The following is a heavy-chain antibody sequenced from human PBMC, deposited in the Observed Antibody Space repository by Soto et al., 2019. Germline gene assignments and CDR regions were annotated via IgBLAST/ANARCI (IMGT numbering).Heavy chain of an antibody. CDR3: ARADSRGYTCKH. Sequence: QVQLQESGPGLVQPSQTLSLSCTVSGGSIISGTYYWSWIRQHPGKGLEWIGYIYYSGTTYYNPSLKSRLTISLDTSRNQFSLEVNSVSAADTAVYYCARADSRGYTCKHWGQGTLVTVSS. CDR1: GGSIISGTYY. V-gene: IGHV4-31*03. D-gene: IGHD3-16*02. CDR2: IYYSGTT. J-gene: IGHJ1*01.